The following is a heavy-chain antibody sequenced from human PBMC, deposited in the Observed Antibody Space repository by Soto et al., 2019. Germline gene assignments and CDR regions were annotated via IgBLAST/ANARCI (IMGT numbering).Heavy chain of an antibody. Sequence: ASVKVSCKASGYTFTTHAMHWVRQAPGQSLEWMGWINGGTGQTKHSQRFQGRVNITRDTSASTAYMDLSSLRSEDTAVYYCARGKGMEENYYYYGLDIWGQGTTVTVSS. J-gene: IGHJ6*02. D-gene: IGHD1-1*01. V-gene: IGHV1-3*01. CDR2: INGGTGQT. CDR1: GYTFTTHA. CDR3: ARGKGMEENYYYYGLDI.